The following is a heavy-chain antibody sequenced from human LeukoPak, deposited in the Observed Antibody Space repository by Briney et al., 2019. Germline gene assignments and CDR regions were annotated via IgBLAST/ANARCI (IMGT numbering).Heavy chain of an antibody. CDR1: GGSFSGYY. V-gene: IGHV4-34*01. D-gene: IGHD2-2*01. J-gene: IGHJ5*02. CDR2: INHSGST. Sequence: SETLSLTCAVYGGSFSGYYWSWIRQPPGKGLEWIGEINHSGSTNYNPSLKSRVTISLDTSKNHFSLRLTSVTAADTAVYYCAKFGSTSGRGFDPWGQGTLVTVSS. CDR3: AKFGSTSGRGFDP.